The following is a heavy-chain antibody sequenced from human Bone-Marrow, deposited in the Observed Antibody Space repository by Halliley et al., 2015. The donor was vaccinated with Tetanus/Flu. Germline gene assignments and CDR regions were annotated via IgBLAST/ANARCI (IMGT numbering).Heavy chain of an antibody. V-gene: IGHV4-59*01. CDR3: ARSRDLGMTTVTLFDF. Sequence: IGYIYYSGGTKYNPPLKSRVTMSLDTSKNQFSLKLTSGTAADTAVYFCARSRDLGMTTVTLFDFWGQGTLVTVSS. J-gene: IGHJ4*02. D-gene: IGHD4-17*01. CDR2: IYYSGGT.